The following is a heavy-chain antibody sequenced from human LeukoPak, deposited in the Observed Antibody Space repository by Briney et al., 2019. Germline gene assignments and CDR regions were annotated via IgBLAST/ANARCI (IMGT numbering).Heavy chain of an antibody. CDR2: IHPDGGHT. V-gene: IGHV1-46*01. J-gene: IGHJ5*02. CDR1: RYTLTDYY. D-gene: IGHD5-18*01. CDR3: ARMAMGPAMVTSWFDL. Sequence: APVKVSCKPSRYTLTDYYTYWVRHPPTERRECMGVIHPDGGHTTSTQNFQGIVTLTKYTATSTIYIELSSLRSDDTAVYYCARMAMGPAMVTSWFDLWGQGTLLIVSA.